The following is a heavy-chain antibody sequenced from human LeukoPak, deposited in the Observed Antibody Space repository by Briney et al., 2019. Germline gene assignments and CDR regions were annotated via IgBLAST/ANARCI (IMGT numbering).Heavy chain of an antibody. CDR3: ARDYGYCSSTSCYGFDY. V-gene: IGHV1-69*13. D-gene: IGHD2-2*03. CDR2: IIPIFGTA. J-gene: IGHJ4*02. Sequence: SVKVSCKVSGYTLTEVAMHWVRQAPGQGLEWMGGIIPIFGTANYAQKFQGRVTITADESTSTAYMELSSLRSEDTAVYYCARDYGYCSSTSCYGFDYWGQGTLVTVSS. CDR1: GYTLTEVA.